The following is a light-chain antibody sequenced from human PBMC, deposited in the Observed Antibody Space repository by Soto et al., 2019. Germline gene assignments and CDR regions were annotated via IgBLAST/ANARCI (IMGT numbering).Light chain of an antibody. CDR3: QQVGSSLPWT. V-gene: IGKV3-20*01. Sequence: EIVLTQSPGTLSLSPGERATLSCRASQSVSTSYLAWYHQKPGQAPRLLIYSASSRATDIPDRFSGSGSGTDFTLTISRLEPEDFAVYYCQQVGSSLPWTFGQGTNVEIK. J-gene: IGKJ1*01. CDR1: QSVSTSY. CDR2: SAS.